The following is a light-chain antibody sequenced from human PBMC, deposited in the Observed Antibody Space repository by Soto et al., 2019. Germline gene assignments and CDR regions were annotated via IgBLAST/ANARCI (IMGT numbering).Light chain of an antibody. V-gene: IGLV2-14*01. Sequence: QSAVTQPASVSGSPGPSITMSCTGTSSDVGGYNYVSWYQQHPGKAPKLMIYDVSNRPSGVSNRFSGSKSGNTASLTISGLQAEDEAEYYCSSYTSSSTVVFGGGTKLTVL. CDR1: SSDVGGYNY. CDR2: DVS. CDR3: SSYTSSSTVV. J-gene: IGLJ2*01.